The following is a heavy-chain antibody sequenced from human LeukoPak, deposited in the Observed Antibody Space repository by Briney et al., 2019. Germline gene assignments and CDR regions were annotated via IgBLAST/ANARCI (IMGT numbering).Heavy chain of an antibody. CDR3: ASGYCSSTSCPYQS. CDR1: GFTFSRYW. J-gene: IGHJ4*02. V-gene: IGHV3-48*01. D-gene: IGHD2-2*03. CDR2: ITWNSRVK. Sequence: GGSLRLSCAASGFTFSRYWMHWVRQAPGKGLEWVSGITWNSRVKTYTPSVKGRFTISRGNAKNSLYLQMNSLRAEDTAVYYCASGYCSSTSCPYQSWGQGTLVTVSS.